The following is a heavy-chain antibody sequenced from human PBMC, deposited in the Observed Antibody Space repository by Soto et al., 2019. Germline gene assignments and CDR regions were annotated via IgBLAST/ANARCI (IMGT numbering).Heavy chain of an antibody. J-gene: IGHJ4*02. V-gene: IGHV5-10-1*01. CDR2: IDPSDSCT. Sequence: PGESLKISCKGSGYSFTSNWISWVRQMPGKGLEWMGRIDPSDSCTNYSPSFQGHVTISADKSISTAYLQWSSLKASDTAMYYCARHQTLTGYYLPFDYWGRGTLVTVSS. CDR3: ARHQTLTGYYLPFDY. CDR1: GYSFTSNW. D-gene: IGHD3-9*01.